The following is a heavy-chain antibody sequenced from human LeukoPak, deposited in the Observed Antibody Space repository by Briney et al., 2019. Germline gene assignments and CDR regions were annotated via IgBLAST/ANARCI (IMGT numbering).Heavy chain of an antibody. CDR3: ARDPRNSGSYSYYFDY. CDR2: IYSGGST. D-gene: IGHD1-26*01. V-gene: IGHV3-66*01. J-gene: IGHJ4*02. Sequence: GGSLRLSCAASGFTVSSNYMSWVRQAPGKGLEWVSVIYSGGSTYYADSVKGSFTISRDHSKNTLYLQMNSLRAEDTAVYYCARDPRNSGSYSYYFDYWGQGTLVTVSS. CDR1: GFTVSSNY.